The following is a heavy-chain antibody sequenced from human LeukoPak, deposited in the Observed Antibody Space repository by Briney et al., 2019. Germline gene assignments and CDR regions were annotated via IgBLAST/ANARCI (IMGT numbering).Heavy chain of an antibody. V-gene: IGHV3-23*01. CDR2: ISGSGGST. Sequence: PGGSLRLSCADSGITFSSYAMSWVRQAPGKGLEWVSAISGSGGSTHYADSVKGRFTISRDNAKNSLYLQMNSLRAEDTAVYYCARDYPYSSSTTDYWGQGTLVTVSS. CDR1: GITFSSYA. CDR3: ARDYPYSSSTTDY. D-gene: IGHD6-13*01. J-gene: IGHJ4*02.